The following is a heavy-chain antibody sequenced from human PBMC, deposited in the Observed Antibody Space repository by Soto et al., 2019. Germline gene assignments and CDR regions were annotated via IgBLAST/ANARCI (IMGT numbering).Heavy chain of an antibody. J-gene: IGHJ4*02. CDR1: GFTFTTYA. CDR3: AKDPSLVRGVIAVDY. D-gene: IGHD3-10*01. Sequence: EVQLLESGGGLVQPGGSLRLSCAASGFTFTTYAMSWVRQAPGKGLEWVSTIGGSGGSSSYADSVKGRFTISRDNSKNTLYLHMNSLRAEDTAIYYCAKDPSLVRGVIAVDYWGQGTLVTVSS. V-gene: IGHV3-23*01. CDR2: IGGSGGSS.